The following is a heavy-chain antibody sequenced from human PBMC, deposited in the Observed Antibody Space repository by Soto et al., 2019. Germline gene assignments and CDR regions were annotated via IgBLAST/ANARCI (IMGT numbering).Heavy chain of an antibody. CDR2: IYFRGST. CDR1: GGSISSYY. V-gene: IGHV4-59*01. D-gene: IGHD6-19*01. J-gene: IGHJ4*02. Sequence: SETLSLTCTVSGGSISSYYWSWIRQPPGKGLEWIGYIYFRGSTNYNPSLKSRVTISVDTSKNQFSLKLNSATAADTAMYYCVRGSDFTGWYDYWSRRTLVTVSS. CDR3: VRGSDFTGWYDY.